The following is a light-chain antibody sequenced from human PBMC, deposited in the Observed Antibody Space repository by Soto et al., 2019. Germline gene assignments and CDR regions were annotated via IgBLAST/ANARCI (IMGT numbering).Light chain of an antibody. J-gene: IGKJ1*01. CDR2: DAS. Sequence: EIVLTQSPATLSLSPLERAAVSCMASQSVSSYLAWYQQKPGQAPRLLIYDASNRATGIPARFSGSGSGTDFTLTISSLEPEDFAVYYCQQRSNWPSWTFGQGTKVDIK. CDR1: QSVSSY. V-gene: IGKV3-11*01. CDR3: QQRSNWPSWT.